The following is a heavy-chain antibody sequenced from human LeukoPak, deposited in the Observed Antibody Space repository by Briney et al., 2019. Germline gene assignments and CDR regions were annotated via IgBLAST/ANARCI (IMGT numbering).Heavy chain of an antibody. V-gene: IGHV4-59*11. CDR1: TDSFSSHY. CDR3: ARVRVYYDYVWGSYRYLDY. D-gene: IGHD3-16*02. Sequence: SETLSLTCAVSTDSFSSHYWSWIRQPPGKGLEWIGYISYIGSTNYNPSLKSRVTISIDTSENQFSLKLSSVTAADTAVYYCARVRVYYDYVWGSYRYLDYWGQGTLVTVSS. J-gene: IGHJ4*02. CDR2: ISYIGST.